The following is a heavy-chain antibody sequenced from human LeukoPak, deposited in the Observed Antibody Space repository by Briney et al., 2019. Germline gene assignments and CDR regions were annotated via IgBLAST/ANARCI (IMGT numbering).Heavy chain of an antibody. J-gene: IGHJ4*02. D-gene: IGHD3-22*01. CDR3: ARGYYDSSGYNWFDY. V-gene: IGHV4-4*09. CDR1: GGSISSHY. CDR2: IYTSGST. Sequence: SETLSLTCTVSGGSISSHYWSWIRQPPGKGLEWIGYIYTSGSTNYNPSLKSRVTMSVDTSKNQFSLKLSSVTAADTAVYYCARGYYDSSGYNWFDYWGQGTLVTVSS.